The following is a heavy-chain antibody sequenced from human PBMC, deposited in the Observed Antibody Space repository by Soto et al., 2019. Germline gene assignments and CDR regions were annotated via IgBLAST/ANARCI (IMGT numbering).Heavy chain of an antibody. CDR3: VRRHVSATGIDWFDP. CDR1: GYTFTSYG. D-gene: IGHD6-13*01. Sequence: QVQLVPSGTEVKKPGASVKVSCKASGYTFTSYGIHWVRQAPGQRPEWMGWINAANGDTKYSPKFQGRVTITRDTSASTAYMELSSLRSEDTAVYYCVRRHVSATGIDWFDPWGQGTLVTVSS. J-gene: IGHJ5*02. CDR2: INAANGDT. V-gene: IGHV1-3*01.